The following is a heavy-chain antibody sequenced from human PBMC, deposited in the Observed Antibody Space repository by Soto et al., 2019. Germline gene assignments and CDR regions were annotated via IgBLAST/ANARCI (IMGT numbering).Heavy chain of an antibody. CDR1: GGTFNTYA. D-gene: IGHD3-10*01. J-gene: IGHJ4*02. Sequence: QVQLVQPGAEMKKPASSVKVSCQSSGGTFNTYAMNWVRQAPGQGPEWMGDISPMFGAANYAPKFQGRVTITADESTGTSYMQLSSLTSEDTALYFCAREVQVHTPAFVYWGQGTLVTVSS. CDR3: AREVQVHTPAFVY. CDR2: ISPMFGAA. V-gene: IGHV1-69*19.